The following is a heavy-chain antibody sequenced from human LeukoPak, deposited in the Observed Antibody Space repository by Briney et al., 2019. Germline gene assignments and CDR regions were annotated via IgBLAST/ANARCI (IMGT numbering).Heavy chain of an antibody. CDR3: ARSAGGGRGSYLLY. CDR2: ISYDGSNK. CDR1: GFTFSSYT. J-gene: IGHJ4*02. V-gene: IGHV3-30-3*01. Sequence: GGSLRLSCAASGFTFSSYTMHWVRQAPGKGLEWMAVISYDGSNKYYADSVKGRFTISRDNSKNTLYLQMNGLRAEDTAVYYCARSAGGGRGSYLLYWGQGTLVTVSS. D-gene: IGHD1-26*01.